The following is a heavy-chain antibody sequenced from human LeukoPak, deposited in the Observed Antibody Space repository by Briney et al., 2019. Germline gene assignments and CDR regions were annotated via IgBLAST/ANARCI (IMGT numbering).Heavy chain of an antibody. D-gene: IGHD2-15*01. J-gene: IGHJ6*02. CDR3: AKGRTYCSGGSCYSEYYYGMDV. V-gene: IGHV3-9*03. CDR2: ISWNSGSI. Sequence: GGSLRLSCAASGFTFDDSAMHWVRQAPGKGLEWVSGISWNSGSIGYADSVKGRFTISRDNAKNSLYLQMNSLRAEDMALYYCAKGRTYCSGGSCYSEYYYGMDVWGQGTTVTVSS. CDR1: GFTFDDSA.